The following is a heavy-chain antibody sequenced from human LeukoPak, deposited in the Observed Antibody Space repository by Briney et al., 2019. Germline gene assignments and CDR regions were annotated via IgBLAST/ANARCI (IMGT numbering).Heavy chain of an antibody. CDR3: ARGGAHVEMATIWGD. CDR2: IKQDGSEK. D-gene: IGHD5-24*01. V-gene: IGHV3-7*01. Sequence: GGSLRLSCAASGFTFSSYWMSWVRQAPGKGLEWVANIKQDGSEKYYVDSVKGRFTISRDNAKNSLYLQMNSLRAEDTAVYYCARGGAHVEMATIWGDWGQGTLVTVSS. J-gene: IGHJ4*02. CDR1: GFTFSSYW.